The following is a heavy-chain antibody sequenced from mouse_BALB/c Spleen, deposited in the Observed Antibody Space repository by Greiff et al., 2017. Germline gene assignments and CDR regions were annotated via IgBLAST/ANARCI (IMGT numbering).Heavy chain of an antibody. D-gene: IGHD1-2*01. CDR2: ISDGGSYT. CDR3: ARGGLRLSWFAY. CDR1: GFTFSDYY. J-gene: IGHJ3*01. Sequence: EVKVVESGGGLVQPGGSLKLSCAASGFTFSDYYMYWVRQTPEKRLEWVATISDGGSYTYYPDSVKGRFTISRDNAKNNLYLQMSSLKSEDTAMYYCARGGLRLSWFAYWGQGTLVTVSA. V-gene: IGHV5-4*02.